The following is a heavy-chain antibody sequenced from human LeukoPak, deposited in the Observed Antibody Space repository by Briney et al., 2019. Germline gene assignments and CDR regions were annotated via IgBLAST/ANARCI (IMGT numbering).Heavy chain of an antibody. D-gene: IGHD6-13*01. CDR2: IYYSGST. CDR1: GGSISSYY. V-gene: IGHV4-59*12. CDR3: ARVRSSWYVFDP. Sequence: PSETLSLTCTVSGGSISSYYWSWIRQPPGKGLEWIGYIYYSGSTNYNPSLKSRVTMSVDTSKNQFSLKLSSVTAADTAVYYCARVRSSWYVFDPWGQGTLVTVSS. J-gene: IGHJ5*02.